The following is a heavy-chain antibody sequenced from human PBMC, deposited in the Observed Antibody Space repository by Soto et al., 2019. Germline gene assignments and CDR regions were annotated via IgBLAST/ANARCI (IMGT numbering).Heavy chain of an antibody. Sequence: HPGGSLRLSCAASGFTFSKFGMHWVRQAPGKGLEWVAVIWHDGSHKDYADSVRGRFTISRDDPKNTLYLQMNSLRAEDTGLYYCARIFEGACDYWGQGTLVTVSS. J-gene: IGHJ4*02. CDR1: GFTFSKFG. CDR3: ARIFEGACDY. CDR2: IWHDGSHK. D-gene: IGHD3-16*01. V-gene: IGHV3-33*01.